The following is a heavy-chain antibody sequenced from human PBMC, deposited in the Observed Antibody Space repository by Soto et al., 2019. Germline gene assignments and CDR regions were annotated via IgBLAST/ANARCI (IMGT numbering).Heavy chain of an antibody. CDR3: ARSRITMVRGDARYNWFDP. CDR1: GYTFTGYY. V-gene: IGHV1-2*04. D-gene: IGHD3-10*01. CDR2: INPNSGGT. J-gene: IGHJ5*02. Sequence: RASVKVSCKASGYTFTGYYMHWVRQAPGQGLEWMGWINPNSGGTNYAQKFQGWVTMTRDTSISTAYMELSRLRSDDTAVYYCARSRITMVRGDARYNWFDPWGQGTLVTVSS.